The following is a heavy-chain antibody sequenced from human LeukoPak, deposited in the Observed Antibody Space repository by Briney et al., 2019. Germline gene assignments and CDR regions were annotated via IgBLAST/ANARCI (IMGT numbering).Heavy chain of an antibody. CDR1: GFTFSSYG. J-gene: IGHJ6*02. CDR2: ISYDGYHK. Sequence: GSLRLSCAASGFTFSSYGMHWVRQAPGKGLEWVAIISYDGYHKYYADSVKGRFTISRDNSMNTLYLQMNSPRAEDTAVYYCAKVLGYDILTGYFDGMDVWGQGTTVTVSS. V-gene: IGHV3-30*18. CDR3: AKVLGYDILTGYFDGMDV. D-gene: IGHD3-9*01.